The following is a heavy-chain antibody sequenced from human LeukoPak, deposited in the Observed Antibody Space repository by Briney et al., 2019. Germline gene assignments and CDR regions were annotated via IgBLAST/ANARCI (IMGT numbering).Heavy chain of an antibody. Sequence: SETLSLTCTVSGGSISSYYWSWIRQPPGKGLEWIGSIYYSGSTYYNPSLKSRVTISVDTSKNQFSLKLSSVTAADTAVYYCARAQWLVRRLDYWGQGTLVTVSS. CDR1: GGSISSYY. CDR2: IYYSGST. V-gene: IGHV4-59*12. D-gene: IGHD6-19*01. CDR3: ARAQWLVRRLDY. J-gene: IGHJ4*02.